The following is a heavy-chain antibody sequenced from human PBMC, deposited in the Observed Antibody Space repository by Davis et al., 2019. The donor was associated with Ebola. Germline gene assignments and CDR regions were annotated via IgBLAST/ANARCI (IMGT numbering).Heavy chain of an antibody. Sequence: AASVKVSCKTSGYTFIGYYIHWVRQAPGQGLEWMGRINPNSGATTYAQKFQGRVTMTRDTSIGTAYMELSRLRSDDTAVYFCARGDIVVVVPNWFDPWGQGTLVTVSS. CDR2: INPNSGAT. D-gene: IGHD2-15*01. CDR3: ARGDIVVVVPNWFDP. J-gene: IGHJ5*02. CDR1: GYTFIGYY. V-gene: IGHV1-2*06.